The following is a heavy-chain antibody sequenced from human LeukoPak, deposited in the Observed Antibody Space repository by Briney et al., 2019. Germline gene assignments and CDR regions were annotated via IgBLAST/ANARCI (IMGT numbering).Heavy chain of an antibody. D-gene: IGHD3-3*01. CDR1: GGSISSGGYS. CDR2: INHSGST. J-gene: IGHJ6*02. CDR3: ARDPVVRSGYYYYYYGMDV. Sequence: PSQTLSLTCAVSGGSISSGGYSWSWIRQPPGKGLEWIGEINHSGSTNYNPSLKSRVTISVDTSKNQFSLKLSSVTAADTAVYYCARDPVVRSGYYYYYYGMDVWGQGTTVTVSS. V-gene: IGHV4-30-2*01.